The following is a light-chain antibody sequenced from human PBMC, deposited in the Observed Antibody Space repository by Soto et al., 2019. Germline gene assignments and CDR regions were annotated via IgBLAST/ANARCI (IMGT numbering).Light chain of an antibody. CDR1: QSVSSSY. CDR3: QQYGSSPL. Sequence: EIVLTQSPGTLSLSPGERATLSCRASQSVSSSYLAWYQQKPGRSPRLLIYGASNRATGIPDRFSGSGSGTDFTLTINRLEPEDFAVYYCQQYGSSPLFGQGTKLEIQ. V-gene: IGKV3-20*01. CDR2: GAS. J-gene: IGKJ2*01.